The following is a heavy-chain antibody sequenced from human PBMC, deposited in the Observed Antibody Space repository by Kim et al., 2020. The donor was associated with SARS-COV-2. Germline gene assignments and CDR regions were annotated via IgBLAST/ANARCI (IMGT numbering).Heavy chain of an antibody. CDR2: IYYSGST. J-gene: IGHJ4*02. CDR3: AGSRADGNLDY. V-gene: IGHV4-31*03. CDR1: GGSISSGGYY. Sequence: SETLSLTCTVSGGSISSGGYYWSWIRQHPGKGLEWIGYIYYSGSTYYNPSLKSRVTISVDTSKNQFSLKLSSVTAADTAVYYCAGSRADGNLDYWGQGTLVTVSS.